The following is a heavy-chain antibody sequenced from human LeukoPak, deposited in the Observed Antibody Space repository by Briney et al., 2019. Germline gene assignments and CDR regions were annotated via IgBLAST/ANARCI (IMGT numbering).Heavy chain of an antibody. CDR3: ARASGRLQLWSPFDY. J-gene: IGHJ4*02. Sequence: GGSLRLFCAASGFIFSSSWMSWVRQAPGNGLEWMSNIKQDGSEKYYVDSVKGRFTISRDNAKNSLYLQMNSLRAEDTAVYYCARASGRLQLWSPFDYWGQGTLVTVSS. CDR2: IKQDGSEK. D-gene: IGHD5-18*01. CDR1: GFIFSSSW. V-gene: IGHV3-7*01.